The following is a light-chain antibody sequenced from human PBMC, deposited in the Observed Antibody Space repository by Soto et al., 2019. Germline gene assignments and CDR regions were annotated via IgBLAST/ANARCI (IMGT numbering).Light chain of an antibody. CDR2: AAS. J-gene: IGKJ4*01. CDR1: QDIGSW. V-gene: IGKV1-12*01. CDR3: QQANSFPLT. Sequence: DIQMTPSPSSVSASVGDRVTITCRASQDIGSWVAWYQQKPGKAPKLLIYAASTLQSGVPSRFSVSGSETDFTLPISSLQPEDFATYYCQQANSFPLTFGGGNKVDIK.